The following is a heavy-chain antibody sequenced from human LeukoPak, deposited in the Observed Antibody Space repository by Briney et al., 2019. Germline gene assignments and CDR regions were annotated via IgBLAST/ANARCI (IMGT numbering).Heavy chain of an antibody. V-gene: IGHV3-23*01. CDR2: ITGRGENT. D-gene: IGHD6-25*01. CDR3: ARDRRLASFDY. CDR1: GFTFDDYA. J-gene: IGHJ4*02. Sequence: GGSLRLSCAASGFTFDDYAMHWVRQAPGKGLEWVSGITGRGENTYYADSVKGRFTISRDNSKNTLYLQMNSLRAEDAAIYYCARDRRLASFDYGGQGTLVTVSS.